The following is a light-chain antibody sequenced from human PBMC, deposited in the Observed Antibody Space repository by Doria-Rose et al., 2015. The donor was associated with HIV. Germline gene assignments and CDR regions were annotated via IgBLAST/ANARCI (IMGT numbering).Light chain of an antibody. Sequence: QSVVTQPPSVSGAPGQRVAISCTGSSSNIGAGFDVNWYQQFPGTAPKLLIHGNTNRPSGVPDRFSSSKSGTSAFLAISGLRAEDEADYYCQSYDSRLSVYVFGTGTKVTVL. CDR1: SSNIGAGFD. CDR2: GNT. CDR3: QSYDSRLSVYV. J-gene: IGLJ1*01. V-gene: IGLV1-40*02.